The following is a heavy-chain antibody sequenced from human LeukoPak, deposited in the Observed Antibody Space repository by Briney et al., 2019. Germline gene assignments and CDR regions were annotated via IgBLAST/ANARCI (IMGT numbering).Heavy chain of an antibody. D-gene: IGHD3-3*01. J-gene: IGHJ6*02. CDR3: AKDSVRTDFWSGYLPYYYYYYGMDV. Sequence: GGSLRLSCAASGFTFSSYAMSWVRQAPGKGLERVSAISGSGGSTYYADSVKGRFTISRDNSKNTLYLQMNSLRAEDTAVYYCAKDSVRTDFWSGYLPYYYYYYGMDVWGQGTTVTVSS. V-gene: IGHV3-23*01. CDR2: ISGSGGST. CDR1: GFTFSSYA.